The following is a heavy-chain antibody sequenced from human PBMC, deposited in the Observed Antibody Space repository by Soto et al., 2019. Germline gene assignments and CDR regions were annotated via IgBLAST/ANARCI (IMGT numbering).Heavy chain of an antibody. J-gene: IGHJ4*02. CDR3: ARESRYCSGGSCYFLPGIDY. V-gene: IGHV1-69*12. D-gene: IGHD2-15*01. CDR2: IIPIFGTA. CDR1: GGTFSSYA. Sequence: QVQLVQSGAEVKKPGSSVKDSCKASGGTFSSYAISWVRQAPGQGLEWMGGIIPIFGTANYAQKFQGRVTITADESTSTAYMELSSLRSEETAVYYCARESRYCSGGSCYFLPGIDYWGQGTLVTVSS.